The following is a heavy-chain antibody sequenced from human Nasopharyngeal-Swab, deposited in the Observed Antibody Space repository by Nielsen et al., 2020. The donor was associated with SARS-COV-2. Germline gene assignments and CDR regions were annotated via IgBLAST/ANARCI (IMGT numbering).Heavy chain of an antibody. CDR3: ARDSSGVFAFDI. Sequence: SVNVSCKASGGTFNSYAISWVRQAPGQGLEWMGGIIPIFGTANYAQKFQGRVTITADESTSTAYMGLSSLRSEDTAVYYCARDSSGVFAFDIWGQGTMVTVSS. CDR2: IIPIFGTA. D-gene: IGHD1-26*01. CDR1: GGTFNSYA. V-gene: IGHV1-69*13. J-gene: IGHJ3*02.